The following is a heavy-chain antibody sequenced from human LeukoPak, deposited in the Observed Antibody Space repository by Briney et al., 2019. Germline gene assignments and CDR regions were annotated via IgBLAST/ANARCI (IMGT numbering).Heavy chain of an antibody. CDR3: ATISSGRNWYFDL. CDR2: ISYDGSNK. Sequence: PGGSLRLSCAASGFTFSSYVMYWVRQAPGKGLEWVAIISYDGSNKFYADSVKGRFTISRDNSKNTLYLQMNSLRAEDTAIYYCATISSGRNWYFDLWGRGTLVTVSS. J-gene: IGHJ2*01. D-gene: IGHD3-22*01. V-gene: IGHV3-30*03. CDR1: GFTFSSYV.